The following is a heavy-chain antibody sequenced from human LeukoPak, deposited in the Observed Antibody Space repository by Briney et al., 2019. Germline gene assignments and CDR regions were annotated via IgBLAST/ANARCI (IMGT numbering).Heavy chain of an antibody. V-gene: IGHV4-4*07. D-gene: IGHD3-3*01. CDR1: GGSISSYY. CDR3: AREGITIFGVVIPYYMDV. CDR2: IYGSGGT. Sequence: ETLSLTCTVSGGSISSYYWSWIRQPAGKGLEWIGRIYGSGGTNYNSSLKSRVTMSADTSKNQFSLKLSSVTAADTAVYYCAREGITIFGVVIPYYMDVWGKGTTVTVSS. J-gene: IGHJ6*03.